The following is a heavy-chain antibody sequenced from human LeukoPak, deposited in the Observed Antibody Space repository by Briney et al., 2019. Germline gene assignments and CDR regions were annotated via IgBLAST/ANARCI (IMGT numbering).Heavy chain of an antibody. J-gene: IGHJ5*02. Sequence: PGRSLRLSCAASGFTFSSYGMHWVRQAPGKGLEWVAVISYDGSNKYYADSVKGRFTISRDNSKNTLYLQMNSLRAEDTAVYYCAKDRRVLRYSDWPQGPWGQGTLVTVSS. V-gene: IGHV3-30*18. CDR2: ISYDGSNK. D-gene: IGHD3-9*01. CDR3: AKDRRVLRYSDWPQGP. CDR1: GFTFSSYG.